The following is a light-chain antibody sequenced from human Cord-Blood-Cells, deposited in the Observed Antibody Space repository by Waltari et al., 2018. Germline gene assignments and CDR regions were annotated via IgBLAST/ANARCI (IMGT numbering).Light chain of an antibody. Sequence: QSALTQPASVSGSPGQSITISCTGTSSDVGGYNLLSWYQQHPGKAPKLIIYEGSKRPSGVYNRFSGSTSGNTASLTISGLHAEDEAYYYCCSYAGSEGVFGGGTKLTVL. V-gene: IGLV2-23*01. J-gene: IGLJ2*01. CDR1: SSDVGGYNL. CDR3: CSYAGSEGV. CDR2: EGS.